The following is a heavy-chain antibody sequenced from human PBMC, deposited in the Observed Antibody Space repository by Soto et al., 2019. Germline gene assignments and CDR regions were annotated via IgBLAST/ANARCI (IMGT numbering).Heavy chain of an antibody. CDR2: ISRDGSKA. J-gene: IGHJ4*02. V-gene: IGHV3-30-3*01. D-gene: IGHD1-26*01. CDR3: ARDDEGGSDCDLGY. CDR1: GFTFSSYV. Sequence: QVQLVESGGGVVQPGRSLTLSCAASGFTFSSYVIHWVRQTPDRGLEWVAFISRDGSKAYYADYVKGRFTISRDNSKNTLYLEMNSLRAEDSAVYYCARDDEGGSDCDLGYWGQGTLVTVSS.